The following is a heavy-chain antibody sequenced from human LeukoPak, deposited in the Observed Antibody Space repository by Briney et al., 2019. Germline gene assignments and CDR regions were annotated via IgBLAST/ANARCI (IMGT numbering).Heavy chain of an antibody. CDR2: IWNDGSYK. V-gene: IGHV3-33*01. CDR3: ARESNYYDGNGYYYNFDY. J-gene: IGHJ4*02. Sequence: PGGSLRLSCAASGFTFRNYGMHWVRQAPGKGLEWVAVIWNDGSYKYYADSVKGRFTISRDNSKNTLYLQMDSLRAEDTAVYYCARESNYYDGNGYYYNFDYWGRGALVTVPS. CDR1: GFTFRNYG. D-gene: IGHD3-22*01.